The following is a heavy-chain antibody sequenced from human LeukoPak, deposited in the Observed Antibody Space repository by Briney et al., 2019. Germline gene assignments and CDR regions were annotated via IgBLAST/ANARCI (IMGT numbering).Heavy chain of an antibody. CDR3: ARGDSGGATRFDY. V-gene: IGHV4-4*07. D-gene: IGHD2-15*01. CDR2: IYATGIT. J-gene: IGHJ4*02. Sequence: SETLSLTCTISGGSFGSYHWNWIRQPAGKGLEWIGRIYATGITLYDPSLNSRVTISVDTSRNQLSLTLTPLTAADTAVYYCARGDSGGATRFDYWGQGPLVTVSS. CDR1: GGSFGSYH.